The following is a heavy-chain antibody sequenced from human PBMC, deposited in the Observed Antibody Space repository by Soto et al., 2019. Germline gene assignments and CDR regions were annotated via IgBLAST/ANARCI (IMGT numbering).Heavy chain of an antibody. CDR3: ARGTTLAIFDYGMDV. CDR2: IRSSGGYT. CDR1: EVTFIAYA. V-gene: IGHV3-23*01. J-gene: IGHJ6*02. D-gene: IGHD3-3*01. Sequence: GGFLRLSCEASEVTFIAYAMTWVRQAPGKGLEWVSSIRSSGGYTYYADSVRGRFTIPRDNTKNTLFLQMSSLRGEDSGVYYCARGTTLAIFDYGMDVWGQGTTVTVSS.